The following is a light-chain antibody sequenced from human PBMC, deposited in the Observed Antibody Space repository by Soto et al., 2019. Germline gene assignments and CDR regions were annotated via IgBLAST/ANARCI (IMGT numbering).Light chain of an antibody. J-gene: IGKJ1*01. CDR1: ESVSNHY. Sequence: VLTLSLCTVSLSPRERATLSCRASESVSNHYLAWYQRRPGQAPSLLIYGVSSRATGIPDRFSGGGSGTDFSLTIIRREPEDYAVYYCPQYHTSPPTFGQGTNVDIK. CDR3: PQYHTSPPT. V-gene: IGKV3-20*01. CDR2: GVS.